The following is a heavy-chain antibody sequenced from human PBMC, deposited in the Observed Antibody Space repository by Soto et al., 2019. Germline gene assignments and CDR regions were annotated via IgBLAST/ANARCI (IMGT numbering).Heavy chain of an antibody. Sequence: EVQLVESGGDLVKPGGSLRLSCAASGFTFSNSWMNWVRQAPGKGLEWVGRIKRKTDSGTTDYAAPVQGRFTIFRDDSNNTLYLQMNNLKTEDTAVYYCTTVFYDSSGCPDYWGQGTLVTVSS. CDR2: IKRKTDSGTT. D-gene: IGHD3-22*01. V-gene: IGHV3-15*07. J-gene: IGHJ4*02. CDR1: GFTFSNSW. CDR3: TTVFYDSSGCPDY.